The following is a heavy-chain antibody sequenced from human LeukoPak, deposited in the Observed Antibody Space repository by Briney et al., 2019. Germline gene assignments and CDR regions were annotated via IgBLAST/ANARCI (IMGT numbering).Heavy chain of an antibody. J-gene: IGHJ4*02. CDR3: TRDQGDWDYAGYFDY. CDR1: GYAFTTYG. Sequence: GASVRVSYKASGYAFTTYGISWVRQAPGQGLEWMGWIRTYNGDTKYAQNLQGRVTMTTDTSTNTAYMELRRLSSDDTAMYYCTRDQGDWDYAGYFDYWGQGTLVTVSS. D-gene: IGHD1-7*01. CDR2: IRTYNGDT. V-gene: IGHV1-18*01.